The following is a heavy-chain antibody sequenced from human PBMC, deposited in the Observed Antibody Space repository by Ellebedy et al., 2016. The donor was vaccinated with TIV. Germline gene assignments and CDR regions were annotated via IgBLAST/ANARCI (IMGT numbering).Heavy chain of an antibody. V-gene: IGHV3-21*01. D-gene: IGHD1-26*01. CDR3: ARGGGGYFLD. CDR1: GFSFTPDA. CDR2: IRSGGFYV. J-gene: IGHJ4*02. Sequence: PGGSLRLSCLASGFSFTPDAMNWVRQPPGPGLVWVASIRSGGFYVWYGASVKGRFTISRDNAKNSLFLQMNSLRDDDTAVYYCARGGGGYFLDWGQGTLVSVSS.